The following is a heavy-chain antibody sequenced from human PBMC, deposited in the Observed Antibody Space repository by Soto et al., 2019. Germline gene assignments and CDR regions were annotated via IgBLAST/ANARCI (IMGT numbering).Heavy chain of an antibody. CDR3: AAGRGDYSSGYYYGPY. Sequence: SVKVSCKASGFTFTSSAVQWVRQARGQRLEWIGWIAVGSGNTNYAQKFQERVTITRDMSTSTAYMELSSLRSEDTAVYYCAAGRGDYSSGYYYGPYWGQGTLVTVSS. J-gene: IGHJ4*02. CDR1: GFTFTSSA. V-gene: IGHV1-58*01. CDR2: IAVGSGNT. D-gene: IGHD3-22*01.